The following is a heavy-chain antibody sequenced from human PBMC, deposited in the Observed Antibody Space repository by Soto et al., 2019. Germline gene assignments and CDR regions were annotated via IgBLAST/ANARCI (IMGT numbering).Heavy chain of an antibody. CDR2: ISGSGDSA. CDR3: AKLGLGMFSHRHHFAH. CDR1: GFTFSSFG. D-gene: IGHD3-10*02. Sequence: EVQLLDSGGDLAQPGGSLRLSCTASGFTFSSFGMAWVRQAPGQGLEWVAAISGSGDSAYYADSVKDRFTISSDNPTNTLYLQMNNLRAEDTAVYYCAKLGLGMFSHRHHFAHWGPVTQVTVSS. J-gene: IGHJ4*02. V-gene: IGHV3-23*01.